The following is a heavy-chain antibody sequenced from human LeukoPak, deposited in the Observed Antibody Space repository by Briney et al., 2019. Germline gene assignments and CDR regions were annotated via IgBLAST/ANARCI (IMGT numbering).Heavy chain of an antibody. V-gene: IGHV3-7*01. CDR1: GFTFSNYW. Sequence: GGSLRLSCAASGFTFSNYWMTWVRQAPGKGLEWVANIKEDGSEKYYVESVKGRFTISRDNSKNTLYLQMNSLRAEDTAVYYCAKDRVGATARPPDYWGQGTLVTVSS. CDR2: IKEDGSEK. CDR3: AKDRVGATARPPDY. J-gene: IGHJ4*02. D-gene: IGHD1-26*01.